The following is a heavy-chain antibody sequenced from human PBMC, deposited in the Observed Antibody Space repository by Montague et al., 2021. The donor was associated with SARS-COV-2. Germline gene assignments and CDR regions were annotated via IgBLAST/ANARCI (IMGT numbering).Heavy chain of an antibody. Sequence: SETLSLTCSVSGEPISGFFWNWIRQPAGKGLEWIGRIYASGGTXXXPSXEGRVTMSVDTSKNQFSLKVNSVTAADTAMYYCARGVVAASPVVDYWGRGTLVTVSS. CDR3: ARGVVAASPVVDY. D-gene: IGHD2-15*01. J-gene: IGHJ4*02. V-gene: IGHV4-4*07. CDR2: IYASGGT. CDR1: GEPISGFF.